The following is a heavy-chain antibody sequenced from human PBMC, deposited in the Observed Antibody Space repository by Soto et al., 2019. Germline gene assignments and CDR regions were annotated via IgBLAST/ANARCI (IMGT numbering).Heavy chain of an antibody. V-gene: IGHV1-18*01. J-gene: IGHJ6*02. Sequence: ASVKVSCKASGYTFTSYGISWVRQAPGQGLEWMGRISAYNGNTNYAQKLQGRVTMTTDTSTSTAYMELRSLRSDDTAVYYCARDTYYYGSGSYYTDVSTYYYYYGMDVWGQGTTVTVSS. CDR1: GYTFTSYG. D-gene: IGHD3-10*01. CDR3: ARDTYYYGSGSYYTDVSTYYYYYGMDV. CDR2: ISAYNGNT.